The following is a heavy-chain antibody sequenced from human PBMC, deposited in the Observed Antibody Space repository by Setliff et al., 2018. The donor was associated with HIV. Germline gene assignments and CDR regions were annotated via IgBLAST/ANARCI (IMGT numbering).Heavy chain of an antibody. CDR2: IFYSGST. CDR3: ARLVWTGYGSRASDI. CDR1: GGSITSSTYY. Sequence: SETLSLTCTVSGGSITSSTYYWDWVRQPPGKGLEWIGSIFYSGSTYYNPSVKSRVTISIDTSKNQFSLRLSSVTAADTAVYYCARLVWTGYGSRASDIWGQGTVVTVSS. V-gene: IGHV4-39*07. J-gene: IGHJ3*02. D-gene: IGHD5-12*01.